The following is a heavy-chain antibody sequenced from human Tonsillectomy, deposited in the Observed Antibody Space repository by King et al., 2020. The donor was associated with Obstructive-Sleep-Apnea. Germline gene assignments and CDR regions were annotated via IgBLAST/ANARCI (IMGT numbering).Heavy chain of an antibody. V-gene: IGHV4-30-4*01. CDR3: ARGNYYDSSGYYHRGEWFDP. D-gene: IGHD3-22*01. Sequence: VQLQESGPGLVKPLQTLSLTCTVSGGYITSGDYYCSWIRQPPWKGLEWIGYVYYIGRTYSNPSLKSRGTLSVDTSKTQFSLKLSSVTAADTAVDYCARGNYYDSSGYYHRGEWFDPWGQGTLVTVSS. CDR1: GGYITSGDYY. CDR2: VYYIGRT. J-gene: IGHJ5*02.